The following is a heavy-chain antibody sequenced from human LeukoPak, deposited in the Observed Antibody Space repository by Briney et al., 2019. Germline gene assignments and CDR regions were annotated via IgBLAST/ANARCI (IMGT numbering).Heavy chain of an antibody. D-gene: IGHD6-19*01. CDR1: GGSISDYY. J-gene: IGHJ4*02. V-gene: IGHV4-59*08. CDR3: ARRKRGSGGPFDY. CDR2: MDYSGST. Sequence: SETLSLTCTVSGGSISDYYWTWIRQSPGTGLEWIGYMDYSGSTAYNLSLKSRVTISIDTSKKQFSLELSSVTAADTAIYFCARRKRGSGGPFDYWGQGTLVTVSS.